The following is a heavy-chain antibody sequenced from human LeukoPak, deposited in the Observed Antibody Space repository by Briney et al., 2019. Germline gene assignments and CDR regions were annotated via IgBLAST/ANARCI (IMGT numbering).Heavy chain of an antibody. CDR2: IKEDGSEK. CDR1: GFTFSRYW. Sequence: GGSLRLSCAASGFTFSRYWMSWVRQAPGKGLEWVANIKEDGSEKYYVDSVKGRFTISIDNAKNSVYLHINSLRVEDTAVYYCASDDEITFGTDYWGQGTLVTVSS. V-gene: IGHV3-7*01. J-gene: IGHJ4*02. CDR3: ASDDEITFGTDY. D-gene: IGHD3-16*01.